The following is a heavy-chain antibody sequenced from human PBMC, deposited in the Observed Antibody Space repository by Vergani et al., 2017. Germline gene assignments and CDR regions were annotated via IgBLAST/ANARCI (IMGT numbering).Heavy chain of an antibody. D-gene: IGHD3-10*01. J-gene: IGHJ5*02. CDR3: ASLLWFGELTTTQNGFDP. Sequence: QVQLQESGPGLVKPSQTLSLTCTVSGGSISSGDYYWSWIRQPPGKGLEWIGYIYYSGSTYYNPSLKSRVTISVDTSKNQFSLKLSSVTAADTAVYYCASLLWFGELTTTQNGFDPWGQGTLVTVSS. V-gene: IGHV4-30-4*08. CDR2: IYYSGST. CDR1: GGSISSGDYY.